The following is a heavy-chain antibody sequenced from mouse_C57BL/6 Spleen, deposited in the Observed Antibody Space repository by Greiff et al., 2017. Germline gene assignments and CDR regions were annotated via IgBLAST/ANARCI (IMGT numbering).Heavy chain of an antibody. CDR2: IYPGSGST. CDR1: GYTFTSYW. Sequence: QVQLQQPGAELVKPGASVKMSCKASGYTFTSYWITWVKQRPGQGLEWIGDIYPGSGSTNYNEKFKSKATLTVDTSSSTAYMQLSSLTSEDSAVYYCARCTVVARYAMDYWSQGTSVTVSS. D-gene: IGHD1-1*01. V-gene: IGHV1-55*01. J-gene: IGHJ4*01. CDR3: ARCTVVARYAMDY.